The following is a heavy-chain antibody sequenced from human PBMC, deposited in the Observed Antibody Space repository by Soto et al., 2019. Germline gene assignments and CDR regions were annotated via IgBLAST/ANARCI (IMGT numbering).Heavy chain of an antibody. CDR2: IKSKADGGTV. CDR3: TRRPKAGDAGVDPLDY. V-gene: IGHV3-15*07. Sequence: EVRLVASGGGSVKPEGCLRLSCAASGLRFSDAWMNWVRQTPGKGLEWVGRIKSKADGGTVDYAAPVNGRFTISRDDSEDMLYLNMISLKADDTGIYYCTRRPKAGDAGVDPLDYWGQGALVTVSS. J-gene: IGHJ4*02. D-gene: IGHD3-10*01. CDR1: GLRFSDAW.